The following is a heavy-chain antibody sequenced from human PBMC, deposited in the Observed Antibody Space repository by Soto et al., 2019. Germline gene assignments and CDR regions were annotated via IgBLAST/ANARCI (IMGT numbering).Heavy chain of an antibody. V-gene: IGHV3-74*01. J-gene: IGHJ4*02. Sequence: SLRLSCAASGFTLSSYWMHWVRQAPGKGLVWVARINSDGSSTSYADSVKGRFTISRDNTKNTLYLQMNSLRAEDTAVYYCARDLYCSGGSCPIDYWGQGTLVTVSS. CDR1: GFTLSSYW. CDR2: INSDGSST. CDR3: ARDLYCSGGSCPIDY. D-gene: IGHD2-15*01.